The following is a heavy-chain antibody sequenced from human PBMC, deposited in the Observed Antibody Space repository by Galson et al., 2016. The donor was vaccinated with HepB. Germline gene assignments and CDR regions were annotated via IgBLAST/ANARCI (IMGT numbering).Heavy chain of an antibody. CDR2: TFYRSNWQN. CDR3: ERIYLLGRGFGW. D-gene: IGHD7-27*01. V-gene: IGHV6-1*01. Sequence: CAISGDSVSSNSAGWNWIRQSPSRGLEWLGRTFYRSNWQNDYAESVKSRITINPDTSKNQFSLQLNSVTPEDTAVYYCERIYLLGRGFGWWGQGTLVTVSA. J-gene: IGHJ1*01. CDR1: GDSVSSNSAG.